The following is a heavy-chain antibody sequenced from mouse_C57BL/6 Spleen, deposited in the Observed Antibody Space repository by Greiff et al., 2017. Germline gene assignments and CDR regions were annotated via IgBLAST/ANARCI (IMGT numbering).Heavy chain of an antibody. CDR2: IYWDDDK. Sequence: QVTLKESGPGILQSSQTLSLTCSFSGFSLSTSGMGVSWIRQPSGKGLEWLAHIYWDDDKRYNPSLKSRLTISKDTSRNQVFLKITSVDTADTATYYCARDIYYYGSYWYFDVWGTGTTVTVSS. D-gene: IGHD1-1*01. CDR3: ARDIYYYGSYWYFDV. CDR1: GFSLSTSGMG. J-gene: IGHJ1*03. V-gene: IGHV8-12*01.